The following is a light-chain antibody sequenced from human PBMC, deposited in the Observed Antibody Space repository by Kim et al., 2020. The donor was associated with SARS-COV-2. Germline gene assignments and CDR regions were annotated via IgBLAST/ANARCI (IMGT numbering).Light chain of an antibody. Sequence: ALGQTVRITCQGGGLRTYVASWYQQKPGQAPVLVIFAKNSRPSGIPDRFSASTSRNTASLTITEAQAEDEAVYYCNSRDTGGDHLIFGGGTQLTVL. V-gene: IGLV3-19*01. CDR2: AKN. CDR3: NSRDTGGDHLI. CDR1: GLRTYV. J-gene: IGLJ2*01.